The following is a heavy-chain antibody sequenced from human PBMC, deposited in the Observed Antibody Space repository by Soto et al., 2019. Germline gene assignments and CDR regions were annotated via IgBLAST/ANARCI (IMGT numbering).Heavy chain of an antibody. Sequence: ASVKVSCKASGGTFSSYTISWVRQAPGQGLEWMGRVIPILGIANYAQKFQGRVTITADKSTSTAYMELSSLRSEDTAVYYCARDTLELNYYYMDVWGKGTTVTVSS. J-gene: IGHJ6*03. V-gene: IGHV1-69*04. CDR1: GGTFSSYT. D-gene: IGHD1-7*01. CDR3: ARDTLELNYYYMDV. CDR2: VIPILGIA.